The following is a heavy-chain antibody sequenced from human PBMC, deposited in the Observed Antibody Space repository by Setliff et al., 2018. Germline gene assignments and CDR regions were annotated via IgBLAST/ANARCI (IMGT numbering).Heavy chain of an antibody. V-gene: IGHV3-21*01. J-gene: IGHJ4*02. CDR2: ISSSSSYI. D-gene: IGHD6-19*01. CDR1: GFTFSSYS. Sequence: GGSLRLSCAASGFTFSSYSMNWVRQAPGKGLEWVSSISSSSSYIYYADSVKGRFTISRDNAKNTLYLQMDSLRAEDTAVYYCARVWGAVAGTGLDYWGQGTLVTVSS. CDR3: ARVWGAVAGTGLDY.